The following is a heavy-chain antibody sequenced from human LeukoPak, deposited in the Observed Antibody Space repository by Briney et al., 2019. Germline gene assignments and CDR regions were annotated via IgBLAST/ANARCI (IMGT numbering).Heavy chain of an antibody. CDR1: AFTFSHYD. CDR3: AKMGRTRRSDAFDI. V-gene: IGHV3-23*01. Sequence: GGSLRLSCAASAFTFSHYDMSWVRQAPGRGLEGVSLMSGSSTYYADSVRGRFTISRDNSKDTLYLQMNSLRAEDTAVYYCAKMGRTRRSDAFDIWGQGTMVTVSS. D-gene: IGHD1-1*01. J-gene: IGHJ3*02. CDR2: MSGSST.